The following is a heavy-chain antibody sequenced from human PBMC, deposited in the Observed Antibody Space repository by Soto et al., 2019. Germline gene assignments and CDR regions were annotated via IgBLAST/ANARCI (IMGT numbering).Heavy chain of an antibody. CDR2: INPSGGST. Sequence: ASVKVSCKASGYTFTSYYMHWVRQAPGQGLEWMGIINPSGGSTSYAQKFQGRVTMTRDTYTSTVYMELSSLRSEDTAVYYCARAIDCGGDCYSFDYWGQGTLVTVSS. J-gene: IGHJ4*02. V-gene: IGHV1-46*01. CDR1: GYTFTSYY. D-gene: IGHD2-21*02. CDR3: ARAIDCGGDCYSFDY.